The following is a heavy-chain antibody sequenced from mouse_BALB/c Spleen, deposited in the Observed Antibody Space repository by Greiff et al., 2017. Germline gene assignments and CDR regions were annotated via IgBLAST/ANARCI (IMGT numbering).Heavy chain of an antibody. CDR3: ARGGGYYPDWYFDV. D-gene: IGHD2-3*01. Sequence: VQLQQSGPELVKPGASVKMSCKASGYTFTSYYIHWVKQRPGQGLEWIGWIYPGDGSTKYNEKFKGKTTLTADKSSSTAYMLLSSLTSEDSAIYFCARGGGYYPDWYFDVWGAGTTVTVSS. J-gene: IGHJ1*01. CDR2: IYPGDGST. CDR1: GYTFTSYY. V-gene: IGHV1S56*01.